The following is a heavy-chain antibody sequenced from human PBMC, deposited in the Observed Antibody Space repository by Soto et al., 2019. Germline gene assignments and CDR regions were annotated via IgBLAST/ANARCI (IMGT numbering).Heavy chain of an antibody. J-gene: IGHJ5*02. D-gene: IGHD3-3*01. CDR2: IYYSGST. V-gene: IGHV4-31*01. CDR1: GGSISSGDYY. Sequence: QVQLQESGPGLVKPSQTLSLTCTVSGGSISSGDYYWSWIRQHPGKGLEWIGYIYYSGSTYYTPSLKGPGTLSLDTSKNPFSLKLGAVTAAATAVSYCARCWSGSRLGFDPWGQGTLLTVSS. CDR3: ARCWSGSRLGFDP.